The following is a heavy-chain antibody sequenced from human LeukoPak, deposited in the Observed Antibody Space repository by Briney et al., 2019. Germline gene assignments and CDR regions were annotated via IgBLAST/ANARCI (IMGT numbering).Heavy chain of an antibody. J-gene: IGHJ4*02. CDR3: ARGVAGGGTHIDS. CDR1: GGSINRYY. CDR2: IQYSGRT. Sequence: PSETLSLTCLVTGGSINRYYWNWIRPPAGKGLDGIAYIQYSGRTNHNASLQSRLITSLSTSKSQFFLRLSSVTAADTAVYYCARGVAGGGTHIDSWGQGILVTVSS. V-gene: IGHV4-59*01. D-gene: IGHD6-13*01.